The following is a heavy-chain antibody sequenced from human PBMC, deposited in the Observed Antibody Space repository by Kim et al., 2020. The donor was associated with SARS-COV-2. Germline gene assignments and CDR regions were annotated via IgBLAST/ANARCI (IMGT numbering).Heavy chain of an antibody. CDR3: SRPPTEGREADY. Sequence: GESLKISCKASGYIFTKYWIGWVRQMPGKGLEWMGVIFPDDSDIRYNPSFQGHVTISADKSISTAYLQWSSLKASDTATYYCSRPPTEGREADYWGQGTLVTVSA. CDR1: GYIFTKYW. CDR2: IFPDDSDI. J-gene: IGHJ4*02. V-gene: IGHV5-51*01.